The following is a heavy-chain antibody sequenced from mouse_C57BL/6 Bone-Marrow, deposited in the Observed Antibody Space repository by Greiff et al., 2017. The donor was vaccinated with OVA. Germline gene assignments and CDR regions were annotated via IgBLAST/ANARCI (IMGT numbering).Heavy chain of an antibody. D-gene: IGHD1-1*01. CDR1: GFTFSSYA. CDR3: ARERGTVVVPYAMDN. Sequence: EVKLVESGGGLVKPGGSLKLSCAASGFTFSSYAMSWVRQTPEKRLEWVATISDGGSYTYYPANVKGRFTISRDNAKNNLYLQLSPLKSEDTAMYYCARERGTVVVPYAMDNWGQGTSVTVSS. V-gene: IGHV5-4*01. CDR2: ISDGGSYT. J-gene: IGHJ4*01.